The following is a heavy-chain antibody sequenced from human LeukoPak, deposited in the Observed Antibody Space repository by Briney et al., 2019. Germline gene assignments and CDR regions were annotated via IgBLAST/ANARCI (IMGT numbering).Heavy chain of an antibody. V-gene: IGHV3-23*01. CDR3: ADFGSGSYCFDY. D-gene: IGHD3-10*01. CDR2: ISDSGGKT. CDR1: GFTFSXXX. Sequence: XASGFTFSXXXXXWVXXAPGXXXXXVSHISDSGGKTYYADSVKGLFTISRDNSMNTLYLQMDSLRAEDTAIYYCADFGSGSYCFDYWGQGTLVTVSS. J-gene: IGHJ4*02.